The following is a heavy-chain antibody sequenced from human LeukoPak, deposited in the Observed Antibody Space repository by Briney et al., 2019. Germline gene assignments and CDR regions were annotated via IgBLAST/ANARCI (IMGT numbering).Heavy chain of an antibody. CDR1: GGSFSGYY. J-gene: IGHJ4*02. Sequence: TSETLSLTCAVYGGSFSGYYWSWIRQPPGKGLEWIGEINHSGSTNYNPSLKSRVTISVDTSKNQFSLKLSSVTAADTAVYYCARSLTPPLYYFDYWGQGTLVTVSS. CDR2: INHSGST. V-gene: IGHV4-34*01. CDR3: ARSLTPPLYYFDY.